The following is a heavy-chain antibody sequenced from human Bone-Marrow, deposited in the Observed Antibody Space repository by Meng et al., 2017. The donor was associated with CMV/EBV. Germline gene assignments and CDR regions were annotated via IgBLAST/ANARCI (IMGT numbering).Heavy chain of an antibody. CDR3: ARDGGWWQPLFWFDP. J-gene: IGHJ5*01. Sequence: GESLKISCAASGFTFSDFYMTWVRQAPGKGLEWISYISNDGTAVYYADSVRGRFTISRDNANNTVSLQMNSLRAEDTAVYYCARDGGWWQPLFWFDPWGLGTLVTVSS. D-gene: IGHD4-23*01. CDR1: GFTFSDFY. V-gene: IGHV3-11*04. CDR2: ISNDGTAV.